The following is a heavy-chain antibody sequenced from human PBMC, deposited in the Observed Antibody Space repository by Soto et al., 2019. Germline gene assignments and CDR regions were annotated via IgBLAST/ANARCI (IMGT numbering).Heavy chain of an antibody. D-gene: IGHD6-19*01. CDR3: ERGSAYPRTGNSDF. CDR1: GYKFADYN. Sequence: QVQLVQSGAEVKKPGASVKVSCRTSGYKFADYNINWVRQAPGRGLEWLGYMNSHHGDGGYAQKFQGRLTLTKNTSISTTYMEMTNRRDDDTAVYYCERGSAYPRTGNSDFWGQGTPVTVSS. V-gene: IGHV1-8*01. J-gene: IGHJ4*02. CDR2: MNSHHGDG.